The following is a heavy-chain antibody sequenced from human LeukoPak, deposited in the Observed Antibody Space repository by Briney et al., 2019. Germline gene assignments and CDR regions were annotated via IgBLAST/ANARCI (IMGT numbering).Heavy chain of an antibody. J-gene: IGHJ3*02. D-gene: IGHD3-22*01. V-gene: IGHV4-59*01. CDR3: ARDQWLSLGDAFDI. Sequence: SETLSLTCTVSGGSISSYYWSWIQQPPGKGLEWIGYIYYSGSTNYNPSLKSRVTISVDTSKNQFSLKLSSVTAADTAVYYCARDQWLSLGDAFDIWGQGTMVTVSS. CDR2: IYYSGST. CDR1: GGSISSYY.